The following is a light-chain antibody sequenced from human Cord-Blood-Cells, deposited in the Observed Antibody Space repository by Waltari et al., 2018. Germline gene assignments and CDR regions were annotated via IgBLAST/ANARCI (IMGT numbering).Light chain of an antibody. J-gene: IGKJ2*03. V-gene: IGKV1-5*03. CDR3: QQYNSYSHS. CDR2: KAS. CDR1: QSISSW. Sequence: DIQMTQSPSTLSASVGDRVTLTCRASQSISSWLAWYQQKPGKAPDLLIYKASSLESGVPSRFSGSGSGTEFTLTISSLQPDDFATYYGQQYNSYSHSFGQGTKLEIK.